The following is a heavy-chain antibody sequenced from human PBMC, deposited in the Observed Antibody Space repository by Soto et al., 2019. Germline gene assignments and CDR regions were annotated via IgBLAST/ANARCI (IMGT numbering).Heavy chain of an antibody. D-gene: IGHD2-2*01. CDR1: GGTFSSYA. CDR2: IIPIFGTA. Sequence: QVQLVQSGAEVKKPGSSVKVSCKASGGTFSSYAISWVRQAPGQGLEWMGGIIPIFGTANYAQKFQGRVTITADESTSAADIELRSLRSEEAAVYYWARHFPAAGYYYGMDVWGPGTTVTVSS. CDR3: ARHFPAAGYYYGMDV. J-gene: IGHJ6*02. V-gene: IGHV1-69*12.